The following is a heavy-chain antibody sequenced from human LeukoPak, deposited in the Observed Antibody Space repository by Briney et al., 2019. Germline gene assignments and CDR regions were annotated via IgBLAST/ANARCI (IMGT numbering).Heavy chain of an antibody. D-gene: IGHD3-10*01. CDR1: GFTFSSYA. CDR2: ISYDGSNK. CDR3: ARVGVDPDSYGMDV. Sequence: PGRSLRLSCAASGFTFSSYAMHWVRQAPGKGLEWVAVISYDGSNKYYADSVKGRLTISRDNSKNTLYLQMNSLRAEDTAVYYCARVGVDPDSYGMDVWGQGTTVTVSS. J-gene: IGHJ6*02. V-gene: IGHV3-30-3*01.